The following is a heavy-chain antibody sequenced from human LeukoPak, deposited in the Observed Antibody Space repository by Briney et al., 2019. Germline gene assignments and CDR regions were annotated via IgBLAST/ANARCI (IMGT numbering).Heavy chain of an antibody. J-gene: IGHJ3*02. V-gene: IGHV1-18*01. D-gene: IGHD2-15*01. CDR2: ISAYNGNT. CDR3: ARAGIVVVVAAQGDAFDI. Sequence: ASVKVSCKAFGYTFTSYGISWVRQAPGQGLEWMGWISAYNGNTNYAQKLQGRVIMTTDTSTSTAYMELRSLRSDDTAVYYCARAGIVVVVAAQGDAFDIWGQGTMVTVSS. CDR1: GYTFTSYG.